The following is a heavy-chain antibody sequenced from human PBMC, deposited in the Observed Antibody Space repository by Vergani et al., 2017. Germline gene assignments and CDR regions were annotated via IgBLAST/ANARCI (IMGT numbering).Heavy chain of an antibody. D-gene: IGHD3-3*01. V-gene: IGHV3-9*01. CDR1: GFTFDDYA. CDR3: AKDHYDFWSGYPNLSPFDL. CDR2: ISWNSGSI. J-gene: IGHJ2*01. Sequence: EVQLVESGGGLVQPVRSLRLSCAASGFTFDDYAMHWVRQAPGKGLEWVSGISWNSGSIGYADSVKGRFTISRDNAKNSLYLQMNSLRAEDTALYYCAKDHYDFWSGYPNLSPFDLWGRGTLVTVSS.